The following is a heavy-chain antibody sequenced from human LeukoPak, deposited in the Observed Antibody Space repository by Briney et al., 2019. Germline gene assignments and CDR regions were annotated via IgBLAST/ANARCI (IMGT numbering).Heavy chain of an antibody. CDR3: ARLRSPGTG. V-gene: IGHV4-34*01. CDR1: GGSFSGYY. D-gene: IGHD1-1*01. J-gene: IGHJ4*02. Sequence: SETLSLTCAIYGGSFSGYYWSRIRQPPEKGLEWIGEIRHSGRTNYNPSLKSRVTISLDTSRNQLSLKLNSVTAADTAVYYCARLRSPGTGWGQGTLVTVSS. CDR2: IRHSGRT.